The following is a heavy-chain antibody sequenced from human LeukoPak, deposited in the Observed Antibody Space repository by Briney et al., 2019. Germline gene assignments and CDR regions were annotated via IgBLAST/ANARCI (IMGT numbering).Heavy chain of an antibody. V-gene: IGHV4-34*01. D-gene: IGHD1-7*01. CDR1: GGSFSGYY. J-gene: IGHJ4*02. CDR2: INHSGST. Sequence: SETLSLTCAVYGGSFSGYYWSWIRQPPGKGLEWIGEINHSGSTNYNPSLKSRVPKSVDTSKNQFSLKLSSVTAADTAVYYCARGRFAGTWGQGPLVTVSS. CDR3: ARGRFAGT.